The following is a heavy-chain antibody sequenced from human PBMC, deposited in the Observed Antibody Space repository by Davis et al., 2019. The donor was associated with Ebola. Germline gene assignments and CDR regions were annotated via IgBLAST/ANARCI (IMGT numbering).Heavy chain of an antibody. CDR2: TYYTSKWYN. D-gene: IGHD2-8*02. CDR1: GDSVSGKSGA. Sequence: HSQTLSLTCAISGDSVSGKSGAWNCIRQSPSRGLEWLGRTYYTSKWYNHYAASVKSRTTINPDTSKNQFSLQLNSVTPEDTAVYYCARLAWSPTKWFDPWGQGTLVTVSS. V-gene: IGHV6-1*01. CDR3: ARLAWSPTKWFDP. J-gene: IGHJ5*02.